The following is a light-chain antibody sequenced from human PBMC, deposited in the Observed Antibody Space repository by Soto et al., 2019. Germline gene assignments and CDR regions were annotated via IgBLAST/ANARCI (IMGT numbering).Light chain of an antibody. CDR2: GAS. CDR3: QQYNKWMLT. J-gene: IGKJ4*01. CDR1: QSVSSN. Sequence: IVMTQSPATLSVSLGDRATLSCRASQSVSSNLAWYQQKPGQAPRLLIYGASTRATGIPARFSCSGPGTEFTLTISSLQPEDGGVYYCQQYNKWMLTFGGGVKGDIQ. V-gene: IGKV3-15*01.